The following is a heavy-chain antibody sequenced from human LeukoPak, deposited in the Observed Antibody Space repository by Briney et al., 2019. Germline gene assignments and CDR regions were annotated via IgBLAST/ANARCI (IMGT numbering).Heavy chain of an antibody. CDR3: AKAPRGYSSGPSDY. D-gene: IGHD6-19*01. Sequence: GGSLRLSCAASGFTFSTYSMNWVRQAPGKGLEWVSAISDSGGSTYYADSVKGRFTISRDNSKNTLYLQMNSLRAEDTAVYYCAKAPRGYSSGPSDYWGQGTLVTVSS. CDR2: ISDSGGST. V-gene: IGHV3-23*01. CDR1: GFTFSTYS. J-gene: IGHJ4*02.